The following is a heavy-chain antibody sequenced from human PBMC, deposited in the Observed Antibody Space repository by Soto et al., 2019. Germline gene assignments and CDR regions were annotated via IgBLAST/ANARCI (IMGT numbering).Heavy chain of an antibody. CDR1: GYTFTSYY. V-gene: IGHV1-46*01. D-gene: IGHD3-22*01. Sequence: GASVKVSCKASGYTFTSYYMHWVRQAPGQGLEWMGIINPSGGSTSYAQKFQGRVTMARDTSTSTVYMELSSLRSEDTAVYYCARDLYDSSGYYSGNYYYYGMDVWGQGTTVTVSS. CDR3: ARDLYDSSGYYSGNYYYYGMDV. J-gene: IGHJ6*02. CDR2: INPSGGST.